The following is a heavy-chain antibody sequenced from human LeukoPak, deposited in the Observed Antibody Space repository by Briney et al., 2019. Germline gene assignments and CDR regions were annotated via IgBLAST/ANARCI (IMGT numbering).Heavy chain of an antibody. V-gene: IGHV1-46*01. CDR1: GYTFSSHY. CDR3: ARGEDHYESNGYSTEYFQH. CDR2: INPGDGSR. D-gene: IGHD3-22*01. Sequence: ASVKVSCKASGYTFSSHYIHWVRQAPGPGPEWMGIINPGDGSRSYAQRFQGRVTMTRVTSTSTVYMEMGSLRPEDTAVYYCARGEDHYESNGYSTEYFQHWGQGTLVTVSS. J-gene: IGHJ1*01.